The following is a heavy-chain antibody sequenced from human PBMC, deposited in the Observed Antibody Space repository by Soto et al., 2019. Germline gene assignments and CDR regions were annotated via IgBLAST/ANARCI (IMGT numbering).Heavy chain of an antibody. Sequence: SETLSLTCTVSGGSISSYYWSWIRQPPGKGLEWIGYIYYNGSTNYNPSLKSRVTISLDTSKNQFSLKLSSVTAADTAVYYCARDLKHSSPIVVYCGMDVWGQGTTVTVSS. J-gene: IGHJ6*02. CDR2: IYYNGST. D-gene: IGHD6-19*01. CDR1: GGSISSYY. CDR3: ARDLKHSSPIVVYCGMDV. V-gene: IGHV4-59*01.